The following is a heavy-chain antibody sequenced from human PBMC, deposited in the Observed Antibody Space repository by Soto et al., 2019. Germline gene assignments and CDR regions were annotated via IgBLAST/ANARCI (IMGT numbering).Heavy chain of an antibody. D-gene: IGHD3-3*01. CDR3: AAYDFWSGYSDDY. J-gene: IGHJ4*02. V-gene: IGHV1-58*01. CDR1: GFTFTSSA. CDR2: IVVGSGNT. Sequence: SVKVSCKASGFTFTSSAVQWVRQARGQRLEWIGWIVVGSGNTNYAQKFQERVTITRDMSTSTAYMELSSLRSEDTAVYYCAAYDFWSGYSDDYWGQGTLVTVSS.